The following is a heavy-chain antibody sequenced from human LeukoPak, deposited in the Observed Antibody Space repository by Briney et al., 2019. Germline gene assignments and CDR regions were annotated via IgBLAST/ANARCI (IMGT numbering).Heavy chain of an antibody. V-gene: IGHV4-39*01. CDR3: ATGPPLGPGF. CDR2: IYYSGTT. J-gene: IGHJ4*02. CDR1: GGSISGSGYY. D-gene: IGHD7-27*01. Sequence: SETLSLTCTVSGGSISGSGYYWAWIRQPPEKGLEWIGSIYYSGTTYFNPSLKSRITISIDTSKNQFSLKLTSVTAADTAVYYCATGPPLGPGFWGQGTPVTVSS.